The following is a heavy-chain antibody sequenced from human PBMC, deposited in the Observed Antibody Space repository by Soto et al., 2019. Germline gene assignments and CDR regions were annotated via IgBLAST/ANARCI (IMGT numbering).Heavy chain of an antibody. Sequence: ASVKVSCKASGYTFTSYAMHWVRQAPGQRLEWMGWINAGNGNTKYSQKFQGRVTITRDTSASTAYMELSSLRSEDTAVYYCARDPVDDFWSVSPLVPFDPWGQGTLVTVSS. CDR3: ARDPVDDFWSVSPLVPFDP. CDR2: INAGNGNT. CDR1: GYTFTSYA. D-gene: IGHD3-3*01. J-gene: IGHJ5*02. V-gene: IGHV1-3*01.